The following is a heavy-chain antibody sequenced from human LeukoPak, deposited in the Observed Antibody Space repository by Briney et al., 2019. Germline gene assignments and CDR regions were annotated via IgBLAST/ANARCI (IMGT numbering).Heavy chain of an antibody. CDR1: GGSISSYY. D-gene: IGHD2-15*01. CDR3: ARQYCSGGSCYAANFDY. Sequence: SSETLSPTCTVSGGSISSYYWSWIRQPPGKGLEWIGYIYYSGSTNYNPSLKSRVTISVDTSKNQFSLKLSSVTAADTAVYYCARQYCSGGSCYAANFDYWGQGTLVTVSS. CDR2: IYYSGST. J-gene: IGHJ4*02. V-gene: IGHV4-59*01.